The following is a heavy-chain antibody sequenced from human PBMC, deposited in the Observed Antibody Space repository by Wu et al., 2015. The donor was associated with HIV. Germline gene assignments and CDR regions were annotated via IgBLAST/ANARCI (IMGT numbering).Heavy chain of an antibody. V-gene: IGHV1-69*05. D-gene: IGHD2-15*01. CDR2: VIPLFGVE. CDR3: ARVSVRRRDCSGASCRVSILDAFNT. J-gene: IGHJ3*02. Sequence: QLVQSGAEVRKPGSSVKVSCKASGGSFSSYGISWVRQAPGQGLEWMGGVIPLFGVESYAQKFHDRVKITTDESSITAYMDLSGLSSDDTAMYYCARVSVRRRDCSGASCRVSILDAFNTWGQGTMVTVSS. CDR1: GGSFSSYG.